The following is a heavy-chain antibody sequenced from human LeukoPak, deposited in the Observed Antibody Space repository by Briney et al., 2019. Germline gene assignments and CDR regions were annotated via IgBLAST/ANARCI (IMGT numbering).Heavy chain of an antibody. CDR3: AHSKRGGGYYINAFAV. D-gene: IGHD1-26*01. V-gene: IGHV4-59*01. J-gene: IGHJ3*01. CDR2: SYSGGNA. CDR1: GASTSAFY. Sequence: PSETLSLTCTVSGASTSAFYWSWLRQSPGQGLEWFGYSYSGGNANYNPSLKSRVTITIDTSENQFSLRLTSVTAADTAVYFCAHSKRGGGYYINAFAVWGQGALVTISS.